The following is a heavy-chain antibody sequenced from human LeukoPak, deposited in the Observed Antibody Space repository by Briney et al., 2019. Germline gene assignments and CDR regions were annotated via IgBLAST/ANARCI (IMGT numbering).Heavy chain of an antibody. D-gene: IGHD5-12*01. CDR2: IIPIFGTA. CDR1: GGTFSSYA. V-gene: IGHV1-69*05. CDR3: ARGGSGYDLLDY. J-gene: IGHJ4*02. Sequence: SVKVSCKASGGTFSSYAISWVRQAPGQGLEWMGRIIPIFGTANYAQKFQGRVTITTDESTSTAYMELSSLRSEDTAVYHCARGGSGYDLLDYWGQGTLVTVSS.